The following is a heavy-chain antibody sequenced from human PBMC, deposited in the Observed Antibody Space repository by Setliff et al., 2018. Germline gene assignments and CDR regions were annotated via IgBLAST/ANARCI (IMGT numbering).Heavy chain of an antibody. D-gene: IGHD5-12*01. CDR3: AGTPARGTTWLSPFDY. Sequence: KTSETLSLTCTVSGDSITSGSVYWSWIRQPAGKGLEWIGRIFPTGTTNYNPDLKSRVTMSVDTSKNHFSLKMTSVTAADTAMYYCAGTPARGTTWLSPFDYWGQGTLVTVSS. J-gene: IGHJ4*02. CDR1: GDSITSGSVY. CDR2: IFPTGTT. V-gene: IGHV4-61*02.